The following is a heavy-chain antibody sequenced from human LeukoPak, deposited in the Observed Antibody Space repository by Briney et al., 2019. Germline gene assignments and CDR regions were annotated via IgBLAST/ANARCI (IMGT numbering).Heavy chain of an antibody. Sequence: SQTLSLTCALSGDSVSSNSAAWHWIRQSPSRGLEWLGRTYYRSKWYNDYAVPVKSRITINPDTSKNQFSLQLNSVTPEDTAVYYCARDRITMVRGVIGGIDPLGQGTLVTVSS. J-gene: IGHJ5*02. CDR2: TYYRSKWYN. V-gene: IGHV6-1*01. D-gene: IGHD3-10*01. CDR1: GDSVSSNSAA. CDR3: ARDRITMVRGVIGGIDP.